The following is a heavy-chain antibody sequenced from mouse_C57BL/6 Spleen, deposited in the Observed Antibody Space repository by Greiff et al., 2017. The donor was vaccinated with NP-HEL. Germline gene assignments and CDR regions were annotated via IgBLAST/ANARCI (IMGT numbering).Heavy chain of an antibody. V-gene: IGHV2-6-1*01. J-gene: IGHJ3*01. D-gene: IGHD2-3*01. CDR2: IWSDGST. CDR3: ARHASYDGYYDWFAY. CDR1: GFSLTSYG. Sequence: QVQLKQSGPGLVAPSQSLSITCTVSGFSLTSYGVHWVRQPPGKGLEWLVVIWSDGSTTYYSALKSRLCISKDNSKSQVFLKMNSLQTDDTAMYYCARHASYDGYYDWFAYWGQGTLVTVSA.